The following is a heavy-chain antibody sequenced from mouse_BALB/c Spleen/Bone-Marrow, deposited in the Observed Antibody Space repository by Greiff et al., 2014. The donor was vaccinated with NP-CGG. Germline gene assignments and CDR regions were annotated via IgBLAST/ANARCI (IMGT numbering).Heavy chain of an antibody. J-gene: IGHJ3*01. V-gene: IGHV1S135*01. D-gene: IGHD2-1*01. CDR2: IDPYNGGT. Sequence: VQLQQPGPELVKPGASVKVSCKASGYAFTSYNMYWVKQSHGKSLEWIGYIDPYNGGTNYYQKFKGKATLTVDKFSSTAYMHPNSLTSEDSAVYYCASYGNYGWFAYWGQGTLVTVSA. CDR1: GYAFTSYN. CDR3: ASYGNYGWFAY.